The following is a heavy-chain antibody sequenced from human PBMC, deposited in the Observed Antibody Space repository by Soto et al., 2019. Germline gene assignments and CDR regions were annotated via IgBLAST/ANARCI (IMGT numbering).Heavy chain of an antibody. V-gene: IGHV1-69*13. CDR2: IIPIFGTA. D-gene: IGHD1-7*01. CDR1: GGTFSSYA. CDR3: ARGITGTIRGGMDV. Sequence: SVKVSCKASGGTFSSYAISWVRQAPGQGLEWMGGIIPIFGTANYAQKFQGRVTITADESTSTAYMELSSLRSEDTAVYYCARGITGTIRGGMDVWGQGTTVTVSS. J-gene: IGHJ6*02.